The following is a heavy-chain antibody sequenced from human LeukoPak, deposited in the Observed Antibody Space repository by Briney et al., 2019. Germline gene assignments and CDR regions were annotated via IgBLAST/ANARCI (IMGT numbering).Heavy chain of an antibody. J-gene: IGHJ4*02. D-gene: IGHD5-24*01. CDR3: AGGEGYNPNRYPNDY. CDR1: GYSFTDYH. CDR2: INLNNGGT. Sequence: ASVKVSCKASGYSFTDYHMYWVRQAPGQGLEWMGWINLNNGGTNFAQKFQGRVTMTRDVSISTAYMELSSLRSDDTAVYYCAGGEGYNPNRYPNDYWGQGTLVTVSS. V-gene: IGHV1-2*02.